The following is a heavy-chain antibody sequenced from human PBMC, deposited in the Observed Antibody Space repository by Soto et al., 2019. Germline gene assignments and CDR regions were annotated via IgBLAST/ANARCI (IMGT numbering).Heavy chain of an antibody. V-gene: IGHV4-39*07. CDR2: IYYSGST. CDR1: GGSISSSSYY. Sequence: SETLSLTCTVSGGSISSSSYYWGWIRQPPGKGLEWIGSIYYSGSTYYNPSLKSRLTMSMDRANDHFSLNLTSVTAADTAVYFCARGHYYYGMDVWGQGITVTVSS. J-gene: IGHJ6*02. CDR3: ARGHYYYGMDV.